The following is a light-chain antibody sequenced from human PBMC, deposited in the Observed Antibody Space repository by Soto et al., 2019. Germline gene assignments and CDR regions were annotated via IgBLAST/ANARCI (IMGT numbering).Light chain of an antibody. CDR3: RQYGSSPPLT. J-gene: IGKJ4*01. CDR1: QSVSSSY. CDR2: GAS. Sequence: EIVLTQSPDTLSLSPGERATLSCRASQSVSSSYLAWYQQKPGQATRLLIYGASSRATGTPDRFSGSGSGTDFTLPISRLEPEDVAVYYCRQYGSSPPLTFGGGTKVEIK. V-gene: IGKV3-20*01.